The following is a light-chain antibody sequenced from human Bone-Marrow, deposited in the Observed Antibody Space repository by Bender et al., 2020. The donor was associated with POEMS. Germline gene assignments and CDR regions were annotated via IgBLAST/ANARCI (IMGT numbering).Light chain of an antibody. V-gene: IGLV1-47*02. CDR1: SSNLGSNY. J-gene: IGLJ3*02. Sequence: QSVVTQPPSLSEAPRQRVTISCSGSSSNLGSNYVHWFQQFPGTAPKVLMFNNGQRPSGVPDRFSGSKTATSASLAISGLRPEDEAEYYCAAWDDDLSGVVFGGGTKLTVL. CDR3: AAWDDDLSGVV. CDR2: NNG.